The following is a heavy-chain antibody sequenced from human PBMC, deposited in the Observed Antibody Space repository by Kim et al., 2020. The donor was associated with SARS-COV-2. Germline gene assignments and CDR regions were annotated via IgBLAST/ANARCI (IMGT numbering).Heavy chain of an antibody. D-gene: IGHD2-2*01. J-gene: IGHJ6*02. CDR3: ARISTTAHYYYYGMDV. V-gene: IGHV1-2*06. CDR1: GYTFTGYY. CDR2: INPNSGGT. Sequence: ASVKVSCKASGYTFTGYYMHWVRQAPGQGLEWMGRINPNSGGTNYAQKFQGRVTMTRDTSISTAYMELSRLRSDDTAVYYCARISTTAHYYYYGMDVWGQGTTVTVSS.